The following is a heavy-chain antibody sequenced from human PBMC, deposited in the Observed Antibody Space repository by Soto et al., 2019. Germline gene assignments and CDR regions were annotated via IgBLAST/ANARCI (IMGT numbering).Heavy chain of an antibody. J-gene: IGHJ6*02. Sequence: GESLKISCKGSGYSFTSYWISWVRQMPGKGLEWMGRIDPSDSYTNYSPSFQGHVTISADKSISTAYLQWSSLKASDTAMYYCAIPGSWYGGRSYYGMDVWGQGTTVTV. CDR1: GYSFTSYW. V-gene: IGHV5-10-1*01. D-gene: IGHD2-15*01. CDR3: AIPGSWYGGRSYYGMDV. CDR2: IDPSDSYT.